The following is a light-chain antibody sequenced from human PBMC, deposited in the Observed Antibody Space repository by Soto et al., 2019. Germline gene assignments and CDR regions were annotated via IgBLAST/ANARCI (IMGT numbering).Light chain of an antibody. CDR2: AAS. CDR1: QSISSY. Sequence: DIQMTQSPSSLSASVGDRVTITCRASQSISSYSYWYQQKPGKAPKLLIYAASSLQSGVPSRFSGSGSGTDFTLTISSLQPEDFATYYCQHSYSTPRTFGQGTKLEIK. J-gene: IGKJ2*02. V-gene: IGKV1-39*01. CDR3: QHSYSTPRT.